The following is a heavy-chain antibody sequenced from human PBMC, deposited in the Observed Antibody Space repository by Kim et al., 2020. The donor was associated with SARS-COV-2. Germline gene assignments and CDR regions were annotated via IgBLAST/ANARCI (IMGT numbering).Heavy chain of an antibody. D-gene: IGHD2-15*01. V-gene: IGHV3-7*01. CDR2: INQDASAK. J-gene: IGHJ4*02. Sequence: GGSLRLSCAASGFTFSSHFMSWVRQAPGKGLEWVANINQDASAKFYVDSVKGRFTISRDNAKNSLYLQMDSLRAGDTAVYYCARTDGSHTGYFDYWGQGTLVTVSS. CDR3: ARTDGSHTGYFDY. CDR1: GFTFSSHF.